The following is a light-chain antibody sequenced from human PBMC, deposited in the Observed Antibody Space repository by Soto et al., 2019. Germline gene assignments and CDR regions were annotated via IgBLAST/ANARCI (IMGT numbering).Light chain of an antibody. V-gene: IGLV2-14*03. Sequence: QSALTQPASVSGSPGQSMTISCTGTSSDVGGYNYVSWYQQHPGKAPKLMIYDVSDRPSGVSNRFSGSKSGNTASLTISGLEAEDEADYHCSSYTSSTTVVFGGGTKLTVL. CDR3: SSYTSSTTVV. CDR1: SSDVGGYNY. J-gene: IGLJ2*01. CDR2: DVS.